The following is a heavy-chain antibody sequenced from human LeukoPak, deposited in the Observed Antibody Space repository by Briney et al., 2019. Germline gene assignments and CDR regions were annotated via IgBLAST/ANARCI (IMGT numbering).Heavy chain of an antibody. J-gene: IGHJ3*01. Sequence: SETLSLTCTVSGGSISSYYWSWIRQPAGKGLEWIGRIYTSGSTNYNPSLKSRVTISLDTSRNQFSLKLSSVTAADSAVYYCARMEGSGISHIGGQGTVVTVSS. CDR2: IYTSGST. V-gene: IGHV4-4*07. CDR3: ARMEGSGISHI. CDR1: GGSISSYY. D-gene: IGHD3-10*01.